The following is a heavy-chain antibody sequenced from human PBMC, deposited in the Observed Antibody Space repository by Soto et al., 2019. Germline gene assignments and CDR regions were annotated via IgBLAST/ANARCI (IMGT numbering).Heavy chain of an antibody. CDR3: ARALIQRPITIFGVVDY. CDR1: GFTFSSYA. V-gene: IGHV3-30-3*01. Sequence: QVQLVESGGGVVQPGRSLRLSCAASGFTFSSYAMHWVRQAPGKGLEWVAVISYDGSNKYYADSVKGRFTISRDNSKNTLYLQLNGLRAEDTAVYYCARALIQRPITIFGVVDYWGQGTLVTVSS. CDR2: ISYDGSNK. D-gene: IGHD3-3*01. J-gene: IGHJ4*02.